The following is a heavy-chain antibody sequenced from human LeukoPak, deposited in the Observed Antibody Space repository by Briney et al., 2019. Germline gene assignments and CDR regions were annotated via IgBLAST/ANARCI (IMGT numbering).Heavy chain of an antibody. CDR1: GFTFSSYE. CDR3: ARDNYYYDSSGYFDY. CDR2: ISSSGSTI. Sequence: GGSLRLSCAASGFTFSSYEMNWARQAPGKGLEWVSYISSSGSTIYYADSVKGRFTISRDNAKNSLYLQMNSLRAEDTAVYYCARDNYYYDSSGYFDYWGQGTLVTVSS. J-gene: IGHJ4*02. V-gene: IGHV3-48*03. D-gene: IGHD3-22*01.